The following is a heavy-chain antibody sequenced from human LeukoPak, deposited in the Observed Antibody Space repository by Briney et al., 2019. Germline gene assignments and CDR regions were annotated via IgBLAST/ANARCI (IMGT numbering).Heavy chain of an antibody. CDR1: GDSISSGGYS. CDR2: IYHSGSS. CDR3: ARGLGYCSAGTCYDL. V-gene: IGHV4-30-2*01. Sequence: PSETLSLTCAVSGDSISSGGYSWVWVRQPPGKGLEWIGYIYHSGSSYYNPSLKSRVTILLDTSKNQFSLMLYSVTAADTAFYYCARGLGYCSAGTCYDLWGQGTLVTVSS. D-gene: IGHD2-15*01. J-gene: IGHJ4*02.